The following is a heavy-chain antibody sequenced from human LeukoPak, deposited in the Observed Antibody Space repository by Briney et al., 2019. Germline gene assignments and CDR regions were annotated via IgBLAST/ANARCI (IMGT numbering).Heavy chain of an antibody. V-gene: IGHV3-7*01. CDR1: GFTVFNYW. Sequence: GGSLRLSCAASGFTVFNYWMSWARQAPGKGLEWVANINLDGSQKYYVDSLKGRFTISRDNAKNSLYLQMNSLRAEDTAVYYCARDVDYANPRHDYWGQGTLVTVSS. D-gene: IGHD4/OR15-4a*01. CDR2: INLDGSQK. CDR3: ARDVDYANPRHDY. J-gene: IGHJ4*02.